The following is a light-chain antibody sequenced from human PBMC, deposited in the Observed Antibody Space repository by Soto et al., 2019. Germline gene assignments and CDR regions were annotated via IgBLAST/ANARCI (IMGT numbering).Light chain of an antibody. V-gene: IGKV1-39*01. CDR3: QQSFTTPLT. J-gene: IGKJ4*01. CDR1: QSIINY. Sequence: DIQMNQSPSSLSASVGDRVTITCRASQSIINYLNWYQLRPGKAPRLLIYAASSLQSGVPSRFTGGGSGTHFTLTISNLQPEDSATYCCQQSFTTPLTFGGGTKVEIK. CDR2: AAS.